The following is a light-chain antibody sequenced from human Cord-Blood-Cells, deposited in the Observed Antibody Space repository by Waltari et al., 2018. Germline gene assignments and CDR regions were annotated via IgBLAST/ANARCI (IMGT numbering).Light chain of an antibody. CDR3: QHSYSTPLT. V-gene: IGKV1-39*01. CDR2: AAS. J-gene: IGKJ4*01. CDR1: QSISSY. Sequence: DIQMTQSPSSLSASVGDRVTITCRASQSISSYLNWYKQKPGKATKLLSYAASSLQSGVPSRFSGSGSGTDFTLTISSLQPEDFATYYCQHSYSTPLTFGGGTKVEIK.